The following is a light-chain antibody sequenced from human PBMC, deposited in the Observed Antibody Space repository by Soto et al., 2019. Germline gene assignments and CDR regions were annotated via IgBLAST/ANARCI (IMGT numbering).Light chain of an antibody. Sequence: QSVLTQPPSVSAAPGQRVTISCSGSSSNIGNNYVSWYQHLPGAAPKLLIYDNNQRPSGIPDRFSGSKSGTSATLGITGLQTGDEADYYCETWDFSLSAAVVGGGTQLTVL. J-gene: IGLJ7*01. CDR3: ETWDFSLSAAV. CDR2: DNN. V-gene: IGLV1-51*01. CDR1: SSNIGNNY.